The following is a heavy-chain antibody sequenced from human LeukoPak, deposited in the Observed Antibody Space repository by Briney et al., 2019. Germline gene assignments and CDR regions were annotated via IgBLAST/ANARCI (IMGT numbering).Heavy chain of an antibody. V-gene: IGHV3-7*03. CDR3: ATYSTGWYRGLQY. CDR2: INKDGSEK. CDR1: GFTFSGYW. J-gene: IGHJ4*02. D-gene: IGHD6-19*01. Sequence: GRSLRLSCAASGFTFSGYWMSWVRQAPGKGPEWVANINKDGSEKYYVDSLKGRFTISRDNAENSLYLQISSLRVEDTAMYYCATYSTGWYRGLQYWGQGTLVTVSS.